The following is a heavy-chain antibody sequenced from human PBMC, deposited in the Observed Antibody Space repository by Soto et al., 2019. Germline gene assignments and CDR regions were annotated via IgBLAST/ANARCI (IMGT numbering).Heavy chain of an antibody. CDR3: ARALGLRTPHWYFDL. CDR1: GGTFSSYA. Sequence: QVQLVQCGAEVKKPGSSVKVSCKASGGTFSSYAISWVRQAPGQGLEWMGGSIPIFGTANYAQKFQGRVTITADESTSTAYMELSSLRSEDTAVYYCARALGLRTPHWYFDLWGRGTLVTVSS. J-gene: IGHJ2*01. CDR2: SIPIFGTA. V-gene: IGHV1-69*01.